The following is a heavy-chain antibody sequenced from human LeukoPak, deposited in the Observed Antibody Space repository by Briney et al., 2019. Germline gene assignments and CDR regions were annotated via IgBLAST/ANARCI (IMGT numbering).Heavy chain of an antibody. CDR2: IYYSGST. Sequence: SETLSLTCTVSGGSISNYYWSSIRQPPGKGLEWIGYIYYSGSTNYNPSLKSRVIISVDTSKNQFSLKLSSVAAADTAVYYCARDYGDYFDYWGQGTLVTVSS. D-gene: IGHD4-17*01. CDR1: GGSISNYY. CDR3: ARDYGDYFDY. V-gene: IGHV4-59*01. J-gene: IGHJ4*02.